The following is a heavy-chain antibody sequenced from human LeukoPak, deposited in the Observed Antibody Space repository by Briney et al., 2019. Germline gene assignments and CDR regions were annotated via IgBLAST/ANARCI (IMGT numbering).Heavy chain of an antibody. J-gene: IGHJ4*02. Sequence: GGSLRLSCAASGFTFSSYAMSWVRQAPGKGLEWVSGISGSGASTNYADSVKGRFTISRDNSKNTLYLQMNSLRAEDSAVYYCVKVSSNYYGSGSYQTLDYWGQGTLVTVSS. CDR1: GFTFSSYA. V-gene: IGHV3-23*01. CDR3: VKVSSNYYGSGSYQTLDY. CDR2: ISGSGAST. D-gene: IGHD3-10*01.